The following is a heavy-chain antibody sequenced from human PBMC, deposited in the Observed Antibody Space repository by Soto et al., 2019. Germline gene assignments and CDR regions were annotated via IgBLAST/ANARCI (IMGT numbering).Heavy chain of an antibody. CDR2: ISAYNGNT. Sequence: ASVKVSCKASGYTFTSYGISWVRRAPGQGLEWMGWISAYNGNTNYAQKLQGRVTMTTYTSTSTAYMELRSLRSDDTAVYYCARRPHPDWDFDYWGQGTLVTVSS. CDR1: GYTFTSYG. CDR3: ARRPHPDWDFDY. J-gene: IGHJ4*02. V-gene: IGHV1-18*01. D-gene: IGHD2-21*01.